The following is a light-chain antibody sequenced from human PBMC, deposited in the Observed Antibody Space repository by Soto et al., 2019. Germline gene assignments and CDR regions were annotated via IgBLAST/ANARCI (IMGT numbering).Light chain of an antibody. CDR3: QQTYSARWT. CDR2: AAF. V-gene: IGKV1-39*01. Sequence: DIQLTQSPSSLSASVGDRVTITCRASQTMSIYLNWYQQRPGKAPKLLIYAAFSLQNGVPARFSGSGSGTEFSLTITSLQPEDFATYFCQQTYSARWTFGQGTKVGI. J-gene: IGKJ1*01. CDR1: QTMSIY.